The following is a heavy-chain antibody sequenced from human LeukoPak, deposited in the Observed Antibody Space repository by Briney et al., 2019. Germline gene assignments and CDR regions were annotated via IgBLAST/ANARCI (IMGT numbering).Heavy chain of an antibody. CDR2: INHSGST. J-gene: IGHJ4*02. D-gene: IGHD3-10*01. V-gene: IGHV4-34*01. CDR1: GGSFSGYY. Sequence: SETLSLTCAVYGGSFSGYYWSWIRQPPGKGLEWIGEINHSGSTNYNPSLKSRVTISVDTSKNQFSLKLSSVTAADTAVYYCASMGSEGYWGQGTLVTVSS. CDR3: ASMGSEGY.